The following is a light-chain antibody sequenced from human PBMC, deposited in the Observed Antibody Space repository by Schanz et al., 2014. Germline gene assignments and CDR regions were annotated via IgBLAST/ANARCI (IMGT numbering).Light chain of an antibody. CDR3: NSYAGSKNLLV. CDR1: SSDVGGYNY. V-gene: IGLV2-8*01. J-gene: IGLJ2*01. CDR2: EVS. Sequence: QSALTQPPSASGSPGQSVTISCTGTSSDVGGYNYVSWYQQHPGKAPKLIIYEVSKRPSGVPDRFSGSKSGNTASLTVSGLQAEDEADYYCNSYAGSKNLLVFGGGTKLTVL.